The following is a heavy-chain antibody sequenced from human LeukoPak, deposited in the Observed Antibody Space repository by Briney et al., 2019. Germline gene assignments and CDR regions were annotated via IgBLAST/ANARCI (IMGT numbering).Heavy chain of an antibody. CDR1: GYTFTSYY. Sequence: ASVKVSCKASGYTFTSYYMHWVRQAPGQGLKWMGIINPSGGSTSYAQKFQGRVTMTRDTSTSTVYMELSSLRSEDTAVYYCARAGYCSGGSCYSGNWFDPWGQGTLVTVSS. J-gene: IGHJ5*02. D-gene: IGHD2-15*01. CDR2: INPSGGST. V-gene: IGHV1-46*01. CDR3: ARAGYCSGGSCYSGNWFDP.